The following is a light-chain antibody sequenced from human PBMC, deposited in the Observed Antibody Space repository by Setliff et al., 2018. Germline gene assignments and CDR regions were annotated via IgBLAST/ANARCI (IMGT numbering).Light chain of an antibody. J-gene: IGLJ1*01. CDR3: SSYISSSTLV. V-gene: IGLV2-14*01. CDR1: SSDVGGYNY. CDR2: DVS. Sequence: QSVLTQPASVSGSPGQSITISCTGTSSDVGGYNYASWYQQHPGKAPKLMIYDVSKRPSGVSNRFSGSKSGNTASLTISGLQAEDEADYYCSSYISSSTLVFGTGTKVTVL.